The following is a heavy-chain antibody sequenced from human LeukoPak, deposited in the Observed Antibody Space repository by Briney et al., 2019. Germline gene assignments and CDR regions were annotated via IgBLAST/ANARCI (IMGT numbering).Heavy chain of an antibody. D-gene: IGHD5/OR15-5a*01. Sequence: SETLSLTCSVSGASINRNYYYWGWIRQPPGKGLEWIASIYYTGDTYYHPPLRSRVAISVDTSVNQFSLQLNSVTAADTAVYYCVRHAGMTLVSFYFDFWGQGTLVTASS. J-gene: IGHJ4*02. CDR2: IYYTGDT. CDR3: VRHAGMTLVSFYFDF. CDR1: GASINRNYYY. V-gene: IGHV4-39*01.